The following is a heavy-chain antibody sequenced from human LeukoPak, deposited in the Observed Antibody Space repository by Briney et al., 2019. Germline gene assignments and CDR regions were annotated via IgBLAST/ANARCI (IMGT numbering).Heavy chain of an antibody. D-gene: IGHD6-13*01. Sequence: PGGSLRLSCAASGFTFSSYGMHWVRQAPGKGLEWVAFIRYDGSNKYYADSVKGRFTISRDNSKNTLYLQMNSLRAEDTAVYYCARAPAAGPRTEYFQHWGQGTLVTVSS. J-gene: IGHJ1*01. V-gene: IGHV3-30*02. CDR2: IRYDGSNK. CDR3: ARAPAAGPRTEYFQH. CDR1: GFTFSSYG.